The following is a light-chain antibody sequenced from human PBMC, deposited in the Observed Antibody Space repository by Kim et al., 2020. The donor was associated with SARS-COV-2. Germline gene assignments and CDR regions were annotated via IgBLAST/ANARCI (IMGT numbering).Light chain of an antibody. V-gene: IGKV3-20*01. J-gene: IGKJ1*01. Sequence: LSPGQRATLSCRASQSVSSSFLAWYQQKPGQAPRLLIFGASSRATGIPDRFSGSGSGTDFTLTISRLEPEDFAVYYCQQYDSSTWTFGQGTKLEI. CDR3: QQYDSSTWT. CDR1: QSVSSSF. CDR2: GAS.